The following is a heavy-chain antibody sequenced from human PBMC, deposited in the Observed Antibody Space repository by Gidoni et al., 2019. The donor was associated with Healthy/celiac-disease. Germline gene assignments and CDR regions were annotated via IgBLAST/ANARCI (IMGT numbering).Heavy chain of an antibody. CDR3: ARDISRYDFWSGYSPFDY. CDR1: GGTFSSYA. V-gene: IGHV1-69*04. Sequence: QVQLVQSGAEVKKPGSSVKVSCKASGGTFSSYAISWVRQAPGQGLEWMGRIIPILGIANYAQKCQGRVTITADKSTSTAYMELSSLRSEDTAVYYCARDISRYDFWSGYSPFDYWGQGTLVTVSS. D-gene: IGHD3-3*01. CDR2: IIPILGIA. J-gene: IGHJ4*02.